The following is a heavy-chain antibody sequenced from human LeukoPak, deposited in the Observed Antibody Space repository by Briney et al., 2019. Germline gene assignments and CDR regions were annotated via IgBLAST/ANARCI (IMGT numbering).Heavy chain of an antibody. Sequence: PGGSLRLSCAASGFTFSSHGMNWVRQAPGKGLEWVSGISWNSGSIGYADSVKGRFTISRDNAKNSLYLQMNSLRAEDTALYYCAKDYYGSGSYYKGGFDYWGQGTLVTVSS. CDR1: GFTFSSHG. CDR3: AKDYYGSGSYYKGGFDY. V-gene: IGHV3-9*01. CDR2: ISWNSGSI. D-gene: IGHD3-10*01. J-gene: IGHJ4*02.